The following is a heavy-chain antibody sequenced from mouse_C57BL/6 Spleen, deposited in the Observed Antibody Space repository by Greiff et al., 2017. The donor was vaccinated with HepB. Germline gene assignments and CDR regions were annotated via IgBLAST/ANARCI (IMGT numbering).Heavy chain of an antibody. J-gene: IGHJ3*01. V-gene: IGHV1-55*01. Sequence: VQLQQPGAELVKPGASVKMSCKASGYTFTSYWITWVKQRPGQGLEWIGDIYPGSGSTNYNEKFKSKATLTVDTSSSTAYMQLSSLTSEDSAVYHCARFDDYDVAWFAYWGQGTLVTVSA. CDR3: ARFDDYDVAWFAY. D-gene: IGHD2-4*01. CDR1: GYTFTSYW. CDR2: IYPGSGST.